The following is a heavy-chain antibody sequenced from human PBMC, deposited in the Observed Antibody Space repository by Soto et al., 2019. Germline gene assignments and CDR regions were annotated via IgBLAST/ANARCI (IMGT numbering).Heavy chain of an antibody. CDR2: ISYDGSNK. D-gene: IGHD3-22*01. CDR3: AKDDSHTAYDSSGYYYFDY. CDR1: GFTFSSYG. Sequence: GGSLRLSCAASGFTFSSYGMHWVRQAPGKGLEWVAVISYDGSNKYYADSVKGRFTISRDNSKNTLYLQMNSLRAEDTALYYCAKDDSHTAYDSSGYYYFDYWGQGTLVTVSS. V-gene: IGHV3-30*18. J-gene: IGHJ4*02.